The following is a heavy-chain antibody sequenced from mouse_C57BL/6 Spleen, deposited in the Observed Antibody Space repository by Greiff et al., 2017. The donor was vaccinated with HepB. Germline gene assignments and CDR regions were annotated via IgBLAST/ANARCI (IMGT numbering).Heavy chain of an antibody. J-gene: IGHJ1*03. CDR1: GFTFTDYY. CDR3: ARPGPHYYGSSHYWDFDV. CDR2: IRNKANGYTT. V-gene: IGHV7-3*01. Sequence: EVQLVESGGGLVQPGGSLSLSCAASGFTFTDYYMSWVRQPPGKALEWLGFIRNKANGYTTEYSASVKGRFTISRDNSQSILYLQMNALRAEDSATYYCARPGPHYYGSSHYWDFDVWGTGTTVTVSS. D-gene: IGHD1-1*01.